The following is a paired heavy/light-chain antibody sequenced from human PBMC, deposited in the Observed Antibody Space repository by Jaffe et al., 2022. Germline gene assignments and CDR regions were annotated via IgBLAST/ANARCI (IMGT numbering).Heavy chain of an antibody. J-gene: IGHJ5*02. Sequence: QVQLVQSGAEVKKPGSSVKVSCKASGGTFSSYAISWVRQAPGQGLEWMGGIIPIFGTANYAQKFQGRVTITTDESTSTAYMELSSLRSEDTAVYYCARDSKYCSGGSCYRGLRFDPWGQGTLVTVSS. D-gene: IGHD2-15*01. V-gene: IGHV1-69*05. CDR1: GGTFSSYA. CDR2: IIPIFGTA. CDR3: ARDSKYCSGGSCYRGLRFDP.
Light chain of an antibody. CDR3: SSYTSSSSVV. CDR2: EVS. Sequence: QSALTQPASVSGSPGQSITISCTGTSSDVGGYNYVSWYQQHPGKAPKLMIYEVSNRPSGVSNRFSGSKSGNTASLTISGLQAEDEADYYCSSYTSSSSVVFGGGTKLTVL. CDR1: SSDVGGYNY. J-gene: IGLJ2*01. V-gene: IGLV2-14*01.